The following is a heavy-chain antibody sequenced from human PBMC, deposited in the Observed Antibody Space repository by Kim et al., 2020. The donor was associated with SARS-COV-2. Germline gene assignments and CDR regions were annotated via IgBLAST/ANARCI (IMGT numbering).Heavy chain of an antibody. J-gene: IGHJ4*02. Sequence: SETLSLTCAVYGGSFSGYYWSWIRQPPGKGLEWIGEINHSGSTNYNPSLKSRVTISVDTSKNQFSLKLSSVTAADTAVYYCARAEGIAAAGKGLNYWGQGTLVTVSS. V-gene: IGHV4-34*01. D-gene: IGHD6-13*01. CDR1: GGSFSGYY. CDR2: INHSGST. CDR3: ARAEGIAAAGKGLNY.